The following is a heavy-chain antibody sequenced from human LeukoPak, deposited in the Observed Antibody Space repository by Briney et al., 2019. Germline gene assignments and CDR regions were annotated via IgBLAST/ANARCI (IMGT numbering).Heavy chain of an antibody. Sequence: PGGSLRLSCAASGFTFSSYAMHWVRQAPGKGLEWVAVISYDGSNKYYADSVKGRFTISRDNSKNTLYLQMNSLRSEDTAVYYCARGRMGWLQFTKLDYYYGMDVWGQGTTVTVSS. CDR2: ISYDGSNK. CDR3: ARGRMGWLQFTKLDYYYGMDV. D-gene: IGHD5-24*01. CDR1: GFTFSSYA. J-gene: IGHJ6*02. V-gene: IGHV3-30*04.